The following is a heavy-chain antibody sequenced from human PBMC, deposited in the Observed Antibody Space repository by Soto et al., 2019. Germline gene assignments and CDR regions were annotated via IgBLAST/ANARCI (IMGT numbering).Heavy chain of an antibody. D-gene: IGHD3-22*01. J-gene: IGHJ4*02. CDR2: FDPEDGET. CDR3: ATEPNYGDSSGYYFSDY. V-gene: IGHV1-24*01. Sequence: SVKVSCKVSGYTLTELSMHWVRQAPGKGLEWMGGFDPEDGETIYAQKVQGRVTMTEDTTTDTANMELSSLSSEDTAVYYCATEPNYGDSSGYYFSDYWGQGTLVTVSS. CDR1: GYTLTELS.